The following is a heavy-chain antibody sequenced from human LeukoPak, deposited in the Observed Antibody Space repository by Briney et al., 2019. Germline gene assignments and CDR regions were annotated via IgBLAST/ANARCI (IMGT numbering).Heavy chain of an antibody. V-gene: IGHV4-59*01. CDR3: ARARPGDYYEDY. Sequence: SETLSLTCTVSGGPISSYYWSWIRQPPGKGLEWIGYIYYSGSTNYNPSLKSRVTISVDTSKNQFSLKLSSVTAADTTVYYCARARPGDYYEDYWGQGTLVTVSS. CDR2: IYYSGST. CDR1: GGPISSYY. J-gene: IGHJ4*02. D-gene: IGHD3-22*01.